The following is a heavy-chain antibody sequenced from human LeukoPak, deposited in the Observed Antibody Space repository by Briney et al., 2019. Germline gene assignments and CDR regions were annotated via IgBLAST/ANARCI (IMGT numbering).Heavy chain of an antibody. CDR2: ISSSSSYI. CDR1: GFTFSSYS. Sequence: GGSLRLSCAASGFTFSSYSMNWVRQAPGKGLEWVSSISSSSSYIYYADSVKGRFTISRDNAKNSLYLQMNSLRAEDTAVYYCARASRVLTGSFDYWGQGTLVTVSS. CDR3: ARASRVLTGSFDY. J-gene: IGHJ4*02. D-gene: IGHD3-9*01. V-gene: IGHV3-21*01.